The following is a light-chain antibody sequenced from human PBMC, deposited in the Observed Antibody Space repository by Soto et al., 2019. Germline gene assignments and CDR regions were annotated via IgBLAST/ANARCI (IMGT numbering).Light chain of an antibody. CDR1: LSVGTK. J-gene: IGKJ1*01. CDR2: GAS. V-gene: IGKV3-15*01. CDR3: QEYHDWTPWT. Sequence: EIPMTQSPATLSVSPGGRATLSCRASLSVGTKVAWYQQKPGQAPRLLVYGASTRATETPARFSGSGSGTEFTLTISSVQSEDFAVYYCQEYHDWTPWTFGQGTKVEVK.